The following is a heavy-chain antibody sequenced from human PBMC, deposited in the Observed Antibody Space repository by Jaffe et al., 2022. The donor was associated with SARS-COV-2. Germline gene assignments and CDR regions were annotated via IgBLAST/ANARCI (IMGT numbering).Heavy chain of an antibody. V-gene: IGHV3-43D*03. J-gene: IGHJ3*02. CDR3: GKAILDGDSDDGFDI. Sequence: EVQVVYSGGAAAQPGGSLRLSCAGPGFTLDNYVMYWVRQIPGKGLKWVSLISWDGSTRKYDDSVRGRFTISRDNSRNSLYLEMSSLRREDTARYYCGKAILDGDSDDGFDILGQGTMVIVSS. D-gene: IGHD3-3*01. CDR1: GFTLDNYV. CDR2: ISWDGSTR.